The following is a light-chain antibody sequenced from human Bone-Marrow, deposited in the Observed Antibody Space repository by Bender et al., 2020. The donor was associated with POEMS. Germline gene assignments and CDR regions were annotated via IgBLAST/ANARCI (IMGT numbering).Light chain of an antibody. J-gene: IGLJ1*01. CDR1: SSNIGNHG. CDR3: QSYDSNLRGYV. Sequence: QSVVTQPPSLSEAPRQRVTISCSGSSSNIGNHGVNWYQQLPGEAPKLLMYNNDQRPSGVPDRFSGSKSGASATLAISGLQSEDESEFYCQSYDSNLRGYVFGPGTKVTV. V-gene: IGLV1-36*01. CDR2: NND.